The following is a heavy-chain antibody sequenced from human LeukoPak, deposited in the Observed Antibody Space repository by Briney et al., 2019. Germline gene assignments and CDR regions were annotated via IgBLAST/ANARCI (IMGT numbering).Heavy chain of an antibody. CDR3: AREFGGSIDY. CDR1: GFTFSSYA. Sequence: GGSLRLSCAASGFTFSSYAMSWVRQAPGKGLEWVSAISGSGGSTYYADSVKGRFTISRDNAKNSLYLQMNSLRAEDTAVYYCAREFGGSIDYWGQGTLVTVSS. CDR2: ISGSGGST. D-gene: IGHD4-23*01. J-gene: IGHJ4*02. V-gene: IGHV3-23*01.